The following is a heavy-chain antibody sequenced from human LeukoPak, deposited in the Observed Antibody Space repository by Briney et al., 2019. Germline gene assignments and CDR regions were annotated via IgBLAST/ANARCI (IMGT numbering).Heavy chain of an antibody. Sequence: SVKVSCKASGGTFSSYAISWVRQAPGQGLEWMGRIIPILGIANYAQKFQGRVTITADKSTSTAYMELSSLRSEDTAVYYCARCMGRWALAPDIWGQGTMVTVSS. CDR1: GGTFSSYA. D-gene: IGHD2-8*01. V-gene: IGHV1-69*04. CDR3: ARCMGRWALAPDI. CDR2: IIPILGIA. J-gene: IGHJ3*02.